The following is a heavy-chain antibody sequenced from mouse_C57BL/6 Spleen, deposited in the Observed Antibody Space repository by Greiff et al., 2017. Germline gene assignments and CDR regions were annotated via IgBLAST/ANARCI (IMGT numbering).Heavy chain of an antibody. CDR1: GYTFTDYY. V-gene: IGHV1-19*01. J-gene: IGHJ1*03. CDR3: AREVTGYFDD. CDR2: INPYNGGT. Sequence: VQLQQSGPVLVKPGASVKMSCKASGYTFTDYYMNWVQQSHGKSLEWIGVINPYNGGTSYNQKFKGKATLTVDKSSSTAYMELNSLTSEDSAVYYCAREVTGYFDDWGKGTTVTVSS. D-gene: IGHD2-3*01.